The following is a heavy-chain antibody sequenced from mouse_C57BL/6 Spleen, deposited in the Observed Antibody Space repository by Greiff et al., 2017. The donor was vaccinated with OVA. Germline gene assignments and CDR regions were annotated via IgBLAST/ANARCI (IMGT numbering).Heavy chain of an antibody. CDR2: ISSGGDYI. D-gene: IGHD1-1*01. Sequence: EVMLVESGEGLVKPGGSLKLSCAASGFTFSSYAMSWVRQTPEKRLEWVAYISSGGDYIYYADTVKGRFTISRDNARNTLYLQMSSLKSEDTAMYYCTRGLLRPWYFDVWGTGTTVTVSS. CDR1: GFTFSSYA. J-gene: IGHJ1*03. V-gene: IGHV5-9-1*02. CDR3: TRGLLRPWYFDV.